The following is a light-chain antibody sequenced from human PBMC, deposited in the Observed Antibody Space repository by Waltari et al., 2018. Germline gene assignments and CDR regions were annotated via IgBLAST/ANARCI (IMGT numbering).Light chain of an antibody. CDR2: DAS. CDR1: QSVGTY. CDR3: QQRSSWTPHT. V-gene: IGKV3-11*01. Sequence: EIVLIQSPATLSLSPGETATLSCRASQSVGTYLAWYQQKPGQAPRLLIYDASNRATGIPARFRGSGSGTDFTLTISSLEAEDFAVYYCQQRSSWTPHTFGQGARLEIK. J-gene: IGKJ2*01.